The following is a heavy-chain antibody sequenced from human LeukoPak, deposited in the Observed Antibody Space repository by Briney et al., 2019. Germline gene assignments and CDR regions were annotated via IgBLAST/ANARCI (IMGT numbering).Heavy chain of an antibody. CDR1: GGSIGSYY. J-gene: IGHJ3*02. Sequence: PAETLSLTCTVSGGSIGSYYWNWIRQSPGKGLEWLGYNHYSVNTKYNPSLKSRVIISVDTSKNQFSLKLSSVTAADTAVYYCARDLGFVSKVCAFDIWGQGTMVTVSS. D-gene: IGHD2-15*01. V-gene: IGHV4-59*01. CDR2: NHYSVNT. CDR3: ARDLGFVSKVCAFDI.